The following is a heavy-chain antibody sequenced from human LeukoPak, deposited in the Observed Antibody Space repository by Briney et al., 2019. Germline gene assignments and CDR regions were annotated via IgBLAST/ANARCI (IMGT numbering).Heavy chain of an antibody. D-gene: IGHD2-21*02. CDR2: LSSRDGYA. V-gene: IGHV1-18*01. Sequence: ASVKASCKASGYTFTTYGFNWVRQAPGQGLEWIGWLSSRDGYAKYAEKFQGRVTMTTDTSTSTANLELRSLKSDDTAVYYCVRGAWGDVIDYWGQGTLVTVSS. J-gene: IGHJ4*02. CDR3: VRGAWGDVIDY. CDR1: GYTFTTYG.